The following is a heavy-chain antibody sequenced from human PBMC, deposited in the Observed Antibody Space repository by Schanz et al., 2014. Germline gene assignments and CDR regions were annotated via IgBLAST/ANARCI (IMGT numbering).Heavy chain of an antibody. CDR1: GFTFSNYA. CDR2: LSGSGAGT. Sequence: EVQLLESGGGLVQPGGSLRLSCAASGFTFSNYAMGWVRQTPGKGLEWVSTLSGSGAGTFYADSVKGRFTISRDNSENTLYLQMNSRRSEDTAVYYCAKQHGVIHQVSDDWGQGTLVTVSS. J-gene: IGHJ4*02. CDR3: AKQHGVIHQVSDD. V-gene: IGHV3-23*01. D-gene: IGHD3-22*01.